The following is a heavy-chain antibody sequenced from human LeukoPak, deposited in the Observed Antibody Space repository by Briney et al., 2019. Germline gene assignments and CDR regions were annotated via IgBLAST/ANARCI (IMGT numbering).Heavy chain of an antibody. J-gene: IGHJ4*02. D-gene: IGHD3-9*01. Sequence: ASVKVSCKASGYTFTSYGISWVRQAPGQGLEWMGWISAYNGDTNYAQKLQGRVTMTTDTSTSTAYTELRSLRSDDTAVYYCARASELRYFDWLYPKPPFDYWGQGTLVTVSS. V-gene: IGHV1-18*01. CDR2: ISAYNGDT. CDR1: GYTFTSYG. CDR3: ARASELRYFDWLYPKPPFDY.